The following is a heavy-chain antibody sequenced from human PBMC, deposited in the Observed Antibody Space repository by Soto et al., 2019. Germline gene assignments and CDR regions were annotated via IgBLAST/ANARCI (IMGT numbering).Heavy chain of an antibody. CDR3: ARLPSKTYYDFWSGYQAYYYGMDV. V-gene: IGHV5-51*01. D-gene: IGHD3-3*01. CDR2: IYPGDSDT. J-gene: IGHJ6*02. CDR1: GYSFTSYW. Sequence: GESLKISCKGSGYSFTSYWIGWVRQMPGKGLEWMGIIYPGDSDTRYSPSLQGQVTISADKSISTAYLQWSSLKASGTAMYYCARLPSKTYYDFWSGYQAYYYGMDVWGQGTTVTVSS.